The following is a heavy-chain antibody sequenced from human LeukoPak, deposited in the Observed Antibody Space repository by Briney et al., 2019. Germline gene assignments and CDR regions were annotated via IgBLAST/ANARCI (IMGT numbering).Heavy chain of an antibody. D-gene: IGHD1-26*01. CDR2: IGVAANT. V-gene: IGHV3-13*01. J-gene: IGHJ4*02. CDR3: ARQNTPHGNFDY. Sequence: GGSLRLSCAASGFTFSSYDMHWVRQATGKGLEWVSAIGVAANTFYSGSVKGRFTISRENAKNSLYLLMTSLRAENTAVYYCARQNTPHGNFDYWGQGILVTVSS. CDR1: GFTFSSYD.